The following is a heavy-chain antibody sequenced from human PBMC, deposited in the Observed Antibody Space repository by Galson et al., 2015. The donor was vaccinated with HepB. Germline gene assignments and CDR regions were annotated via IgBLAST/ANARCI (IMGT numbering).Heavy chain of an antibody. CDR2: IYWDDDK. CDR3: ARTDCSGGSCYSEILDY. Sequence: PALVKPTQTLTLTCTFSGFSFTPTGVGVSWFRQPPGKALEWLALIYWDDDKRYSPSLKSRLTITKDTSKNQVVLTMTNMDPVDTATYYCARTDCSGGSCYSEILDYWGQGTLVTVSS. CDR1: GFSFTPTGVG. V-gene: IGHV2-5*02. D-gene: IGHD2-15*01. J-gene: IGHJ4*02.